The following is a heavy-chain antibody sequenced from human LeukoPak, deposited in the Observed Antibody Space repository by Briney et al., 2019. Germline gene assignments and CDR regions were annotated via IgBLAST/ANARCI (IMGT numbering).Heavy chain of an antibody. CDR2: IYYSGGT. CDR3: ARGADYYDSSGYYSGLGWFDP. J-gene: IGHJ5*02. CDR1: GGSISSTTYC. D-gene: IGHD3-22*01. Sequence: SETLSLTCTVSGGSISSTTYCWSWIRQPPGKGLEWIGYIYYSGGTNYSPSLKSRVTISLDTSKNQFSLKLSSVTAADTAVYYCARGADYYDSSGYYSGLGWFDPWGQGTLVTVSS. V-gene: IGHV4-61*01.